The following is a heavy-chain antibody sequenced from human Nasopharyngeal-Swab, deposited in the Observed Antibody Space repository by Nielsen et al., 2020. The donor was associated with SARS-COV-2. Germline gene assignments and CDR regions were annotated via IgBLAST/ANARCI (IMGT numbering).Heavy chain of an antibody. D-gene: IGHD1-14*01. Sequence: GESLKISCAASGFTFSRYWMHWVRLPPGKGLEWVSQIDVDGSRTTYADSVKGRFTISRDNAKNTLYLQMNSLRAEDTAVYYCVRGGLGTGLENWGQGTLVTVSS. CDR2: IDVDGSRT. CDR3: VRGGLGTGLEN. J-gene: IGHJ4*02. CDR1: GFTFSRYW. V-gene: IGHV3-74*01.